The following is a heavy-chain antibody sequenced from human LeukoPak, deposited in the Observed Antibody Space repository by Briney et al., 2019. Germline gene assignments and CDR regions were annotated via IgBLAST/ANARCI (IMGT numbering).Heavy chain of an antibody. J-gene: IGHJ4*02. D-gene: IGHD4-23*01. CDR1: GSTFTSYW. CDR3: ARGGGNLDYYFDY. CDR2: IYPGDSDT. V-gene: IGHV5-51*01. Sequence: RGESLKIFCQGSGSTFTSYWIGWVRQLPGKGLEWMGTIYPGDSDTRYSPSFQGQVAISADKSISTAYLQRSSLKASDTAMYYGARGGGNLDYYFDYWGQGTLVTVSS.